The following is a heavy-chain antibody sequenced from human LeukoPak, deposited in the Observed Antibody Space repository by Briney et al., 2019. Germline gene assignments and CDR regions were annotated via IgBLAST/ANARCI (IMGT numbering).Heavy chain of an antibody. J-gene: IGHJ4*02. CDR1: GFTFSGHW. CDR2: IKADGSEI. V-gene: IGHV3-7*03. CDR3: AKDLVVSPSIFDY. Sequence: PGGSLRLSCVASGFTFSGHWMSWVRQAPGKGLEWVAHIKADGSEIYYVASVRGRFTISRDNSKNTLYLQMNSLRAEDTAVYYCAKDLVVSPSIFDYWGQGTLVTVSS. D-gene: IGHD2-2*01.